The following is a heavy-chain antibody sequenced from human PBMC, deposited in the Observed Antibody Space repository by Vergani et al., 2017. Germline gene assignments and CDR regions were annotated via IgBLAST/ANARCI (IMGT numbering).Heavy chain of an antibody. CDR3: ARTPVAGGHISHNWFDP. J-gene: IGHJ5*02. V-gene: IGHV4-59*01. D-gene: IGHD6-19*01. CDR2: IYYSGST. Sequence: QVQLQESGPGLVKPSETLSLTCTVSGGSISSYYWSWIRQPPGTGLEWLGYIYYSGSTNYNPSRKRRVTIAVDTSENQFSLKLSSVTAADTAVYYCARTPVAGGHISHNWFDPWGQGTLVTVSS. CDR1: GGSISSYY.